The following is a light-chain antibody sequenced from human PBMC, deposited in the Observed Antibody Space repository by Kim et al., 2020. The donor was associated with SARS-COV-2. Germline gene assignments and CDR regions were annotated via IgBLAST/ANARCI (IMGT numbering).Light chain of an antibody. V-gene: IGKV3-15*01. CDR3: QQYIDRAPST. CDR2: GAS. Sequence: EIVMTQSPGTLSVSPGERVTLSCRASQNIINNLAWYQQKPGQAPRLLVYGASTRATGIPARDSGSGSGTEFTLTITSLQSEEYAVYYCQQYIDRAPSTFCQGTRLGIK. CDR1: QNIINN. J-gene: IGKJ5*01.